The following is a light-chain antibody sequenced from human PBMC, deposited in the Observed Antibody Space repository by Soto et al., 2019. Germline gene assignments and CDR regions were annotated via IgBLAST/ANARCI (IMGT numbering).Light chain of an antibody. Sequence: QSVLTQPASVSGSPGQSITISCTGTSSDVGSYNLVSWYQQHPGKAPKLMIYEGSKRPSGVSNRFSGSKSGNTASLTISGLQAEDEADYYCCSYAGSSTFAFGTGTKLTGL. CDR1: SSDVGSYNL. CDR2: EGS. J-gene: IGLJ1*01. CDR3: CSYAGSSTFA. V-gene: IGLV2-23*03.